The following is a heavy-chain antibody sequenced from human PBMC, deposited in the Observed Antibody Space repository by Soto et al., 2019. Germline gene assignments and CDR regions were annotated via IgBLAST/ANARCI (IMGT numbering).Heavy chain of an antibody. CDR2: IYYSGST. CDR1: GGSISSGGYY. CDR3: ARERLRVVDH. J-gene: IGHJ4*01. Sequence: QVQLQESGPGLVKPSQTLSLTCTVSGGSISSGGYYWSWIRQHPGKGLEWSGYIYYSGSTYYNPTLKSRVTISVDTSKNQFSLKLSTVTAADTAVYYCARERLRVVDHWGLGTQVTVSS. D-gene: IGHD2-15*01. V-gene: IGHV4-31*03.